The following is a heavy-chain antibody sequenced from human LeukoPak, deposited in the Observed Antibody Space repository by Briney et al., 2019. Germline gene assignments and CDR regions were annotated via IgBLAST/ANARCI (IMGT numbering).Heavy chain of an antibody. CDR2: IWYDGTNR. CDR3: ARTRYNSGGGDY. J-gene: IGHJ4*02. Sequence: GRSLRLSCAASGFTFSDYGMHWVRQAPGKGLEWVAVIWYDGTNRYYADSVEGRFTISRDNSKNTLYLQMNSLGAEDTAVYYCARTRYNSGGGDYWGQGTPVTVSP. D-gene: IGHD6-19*01. V-gene: IGHV3-33*01. CDR1: GFTFSDYG.